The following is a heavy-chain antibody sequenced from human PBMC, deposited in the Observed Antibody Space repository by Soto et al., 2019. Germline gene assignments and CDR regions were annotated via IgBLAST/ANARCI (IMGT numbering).Heavy chain of an antibody. CDR2: IYWDDDK. D-gene: IGHD3-16*02. Sequence: QITLKESGPTLMKPTQTLTLTCTFSGFSLRTSGVGVGWIRQPPGKALEWLALIYWDDDKRYSPSLKSRLTNTKDTSKTQVVLTMTNMDPVDTATYYCAHRRFTFGGDISADYWGQGTLVTVSS. J-gene: IGHJ4*02. CDR1: GFSLRTSGVG. CDR3: AHRRFTFGGDISADY. V-gene: IGHV2-5*02.